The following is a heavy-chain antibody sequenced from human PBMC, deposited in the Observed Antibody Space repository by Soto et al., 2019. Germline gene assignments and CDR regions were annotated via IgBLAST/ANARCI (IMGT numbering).Heavy chain of an antibody. D-gene: IGHD4-17*01. V-gene: IGHV1-69*08. J-gene: IGHJ2*01. CDR3: AIPAFGDYWYFDL. Sequence: QDQLVQSGAEVKKPGSSVKVSCKASGGTFSSHTFSWVRQAPGQGLEWMGRIIPALGTATYAQKFQGRVTITADESATTVYMELNSLRSEDTAVYYCAIPAFGDYWYFDLWGRGTLVTVSS. CDR2: IIPALGTA. CDR1: GGTFSSHT.